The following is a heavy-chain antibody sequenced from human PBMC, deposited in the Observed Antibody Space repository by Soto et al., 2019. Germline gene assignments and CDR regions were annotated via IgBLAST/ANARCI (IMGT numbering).Heavy chain of an antibody. V-gene: IGHV1-46*01. Sequence: QVQLVQSGAEVKKPGASVKVSCKASGYTFTSYYMHWVRQAPGQGLEWMGIINPSGGSTSYAQKFQGRVTMTGDTSTSTVYMELSSLRSEDTAVYYCARGRNYYDSSGYYRFDYWGQGTLVTVSS. D-gene: IGHD3-22*01. CDR1: GYTFTSYY. J-gene: IGHJ4*02. CDR3: ARGRNYYDSSGYYRFDY. CDR2: INPSGGST.